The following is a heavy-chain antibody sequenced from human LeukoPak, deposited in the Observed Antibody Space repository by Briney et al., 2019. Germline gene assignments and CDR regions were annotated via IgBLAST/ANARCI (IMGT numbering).Heavy chain of an antibody. CDR2: IYTSGST. J-gene: IGHJ6*03. D-gene: IGHD2-2*01. Sequence: PSETLSLTCTVSGGSISSYYWSWIRQPAGKGLEWIGRIYTSGSTNYNPSLKSRGTISVDTSKNQFSLKLSSVTAADTAVYYCARDSPDTVVVPAAPNDYYYYMDVWGKGTTVTVSS. CDR3: ARDSPDTVVVPAAPNDYYYYMDV. CDR1: GGSISSYY. V-gene: IGHV4-4*07.